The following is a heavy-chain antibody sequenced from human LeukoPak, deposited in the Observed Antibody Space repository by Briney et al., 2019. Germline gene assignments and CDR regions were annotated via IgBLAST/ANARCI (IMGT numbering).Heavy chain of an antibody. CDR3: ARLPGNSAYHDY. D-gene: IGHD4-23*01. J-gene: IGHJ4*02. CDR2: MSTSGSYT. CDR1: GFTFSSYS. Sequence: GGSLRLSCAASGFTFSSYSMNWVRQAPGKGLEWVSSMSTSGSYTYYADSVGGRFTISRDNAKISLYLQMDSLRAEDTALYYCARLPGNSAYHDYWGQGTLVTVSS. V-gene: IGHV3-21*01.